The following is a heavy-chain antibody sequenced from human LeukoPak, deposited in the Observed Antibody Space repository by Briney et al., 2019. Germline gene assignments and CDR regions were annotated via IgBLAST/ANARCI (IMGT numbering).Heavy chain of an antibody. CDR3: ARVLRDCSGGSCYSFYYYYYYMDV. D-gene: IGHD2-15*01. CDR2: INTNTGNP. V-gene: IGHV7-4-1*02. J-gene: IGHJ6*03. Sequence: ASVKVSCKASGYTFTSYAMNWVRQAPGQGLEWMGWINTNTGNPTYAQGFTGRFVFSLDTSVSTAYLQISSLKAEDTAVYYCARVLRDCSGGSCYSFYYYYYYMDVWGKGTTVTVSS. CDR1: GYTFTSYA.